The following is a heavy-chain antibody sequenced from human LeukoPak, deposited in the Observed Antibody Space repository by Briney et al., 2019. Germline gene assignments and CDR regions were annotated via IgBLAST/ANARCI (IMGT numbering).Heavy chain of an antibody. D-gene: IGHD3/OR15-3a*01. J-gene: IGHJ4*02. V-gene: IGHV4-34*01. CDR1: GGSFSGYY. CDR3: ARTPWTAWHAESLSFDY. CDR2: INHSGST. Sequence: SETLSLTCAVYGGSFSGYYWSWIRQPPGKGLEWIGEINHSGSTNYNPSLKSRVTISVDTSKNQFSLKLSSVTAADPAVYYCARTPWTAWHAESLSFDYWGQGTLVTVSS.